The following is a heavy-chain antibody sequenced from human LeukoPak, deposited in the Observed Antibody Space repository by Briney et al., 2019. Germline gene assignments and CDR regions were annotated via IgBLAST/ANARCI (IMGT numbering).Heavy chain of an antibody. CDR3: ARDVGGYLDY. J-gene: IGHJ4*02. CDR2: ISYDGSNK. V-gene: IGHV3-30-3*01. Sequence: GGSLRLSCAVSGFTFSSYAMHWVRQAPGKGLEWVAVISYDGSNKYYADSVKGRFTISRDNSKNTLYLQMNSLRAEDTAVYYCARDVGGYLDYWGQGTLVTVSS. CDR1: GFTFSSYA.